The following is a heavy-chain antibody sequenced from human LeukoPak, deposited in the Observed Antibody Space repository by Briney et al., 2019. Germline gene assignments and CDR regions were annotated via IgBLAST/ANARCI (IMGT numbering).Heavy chain of an antibody. Sequence: GGSVRLSCTASGFIASSNYMSWVRQAPGKGLEWVSLIYSGGSTYYADSVMGRSTISRDNSKNTLYLQMNSLRAEDTAVYYCAKAHPCSGGSCYSPFDYWGQGTLVTVSS. D-gene: IGHD2-15*01. V-gene: IGHV3-53*01. CDR3: AKAHPCSGGSCYSPFDY. CDR2: IYSGGST. J-gene: IGHJ4*02. CDR1: GFIASSNY.